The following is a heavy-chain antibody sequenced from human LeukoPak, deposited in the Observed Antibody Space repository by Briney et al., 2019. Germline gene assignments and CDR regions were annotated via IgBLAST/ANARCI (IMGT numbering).Heavy chain of an antibody. D-gene: IGHD2-2*01. CDR3: ASDVGYCRSTSCYANWFDP. V-gene: IGHV3-33*01. CDR2: IWYDGSNK. J-gene: IGHJ5*02. Sequence: GGSLRLSCAASGFTFSSYGMHWVRQAPGKGLEWVAVIWYDGSNKYYADSVKGRFTISRDNSKNTLYLQMNSLRAEDTAVYYWASDVGYCRSTSCYANWFDPWGQGTLVTVSS. CDR1: GFTFSSYG.